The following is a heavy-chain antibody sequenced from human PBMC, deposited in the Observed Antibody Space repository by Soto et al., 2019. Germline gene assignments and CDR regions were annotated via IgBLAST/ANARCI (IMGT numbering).Heavy chain of an antibody. Sequence: PSETLSLTCTVSGGSISSYYWSWIRQPPGKGLEWIGYIYYNGSTNYNPSLKSRVNISVDTSKNQFSLKLSSVTTADTAVYYCARTYYDFWSGYWRWFDPWGQGTLVTVSS. CDR1: GGSISSYY. V-gene: IGHV4-59*01. J-gene: IGHJ5*02. D-gene: IGHD3-3*01. CDR2: IYYNGST. CDR3: ARTYYDFWSGYWRWFDP.